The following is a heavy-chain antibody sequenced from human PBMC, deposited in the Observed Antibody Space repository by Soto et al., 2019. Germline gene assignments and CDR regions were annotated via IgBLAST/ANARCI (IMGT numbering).Heavy chain of an antibody. J-gene: IGHJ6*02. Sequence: GGSLRLSCAASGFTFSSYGMHWVRQAPGKGLEWVAVIWYDGSNKYYADSVKGRFTISRDNSKNTLYLQMNSLRAEDTAVYYCARVPQYREDYYYGMDVWGQGTTVTVSS. V-gene: IGHV3-33*01. CDR1: GFTFSSYG. CDR2: IWYDGSNK. D-gene: IGHD5-18*01. CDR3: ARVPQYREDYYYGMDV.